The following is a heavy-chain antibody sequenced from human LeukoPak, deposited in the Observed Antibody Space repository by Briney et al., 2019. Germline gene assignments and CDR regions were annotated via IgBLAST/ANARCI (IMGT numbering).Heavy chain of an antibody. J-gene: IGHJ4*02. V-gene: IGHV3-30*14. CDR1: GFTFSNYA. CDR2: ISYDGSKK. Sequence: GGSLRLSCVASGFTFSNYAMHWVRQAPGKGLEWVAVISYDGSKKDYADSVKGRFTISRDNSKNTLYLQMNSLRAEDTAVYYCARGGESFLGIAAAGRFDYWGQGTLVTVSS. CDR3: ARGGESFLGIAAAGRFDY. D-gene: IGHD6-13*01.